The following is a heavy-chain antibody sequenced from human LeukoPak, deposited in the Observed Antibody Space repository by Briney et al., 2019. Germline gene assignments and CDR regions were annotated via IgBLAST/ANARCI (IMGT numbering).Heavy chain of an antibody. V-gene: IGHV1-69*05. J-gene: IGHJ4*02. Sequence: SVKVSCKASGGTFSSYAISWVRQAPGQGLEWMGRIIPIFGTANYAQKFQGRVTITTDESTSTAYMELSSLRSEDTAVYYCATGSYSSGWYGLGWGQGALVTVSS. CDR3: ATGSYSSGWYGLG. CDR1: GGTFSSYA. CDR2: IIPIFGTA. D-gene: IGHD6-19*01.